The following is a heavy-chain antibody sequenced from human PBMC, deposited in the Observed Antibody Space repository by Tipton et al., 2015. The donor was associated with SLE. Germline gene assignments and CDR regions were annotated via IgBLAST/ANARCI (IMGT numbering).Heavy chain of an antibody. CDR1: GGSFSGYY. Sequence: TLSLTCAVYGGSFSGYYWSWIRQPPGKGLEWIGEINHGGSTNYNPSLKSRVTISVDTSNNQFSLRLTSVTAADTAVYYCARGPEQWLVNPHYFDYWGQGTLVTVSS. CDR3: ARGPEQWLVNPHYFDY. V-gene: IGHV4-34*01. D-gene: IGHD6-19*01. J-gene: IGHJ4*02. CDR2: INHGGST.